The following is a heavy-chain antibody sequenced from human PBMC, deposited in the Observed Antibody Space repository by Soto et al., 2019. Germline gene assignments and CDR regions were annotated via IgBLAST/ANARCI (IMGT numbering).Heavy chain of an antibody. CDR2: IYHSGST. Sequence: PSETLSLTCAVCGGSFSGYYWSWIRQPSGKGLEWIGDIYHSGSTNYNPSLKSRVTISVDTSKNQFSLKLNSVTAADTAVYYCARDPQGYYGSGSYSPYFDYWGQGTLVTVSS. CDR1: GGSFSGYY. V-gene: IGHV4-34*01. D-gene: IGHD3-10*01. J-gene: IGHJ4*02. CDR3: ARDPQGYYGSGSYSPYFDY.